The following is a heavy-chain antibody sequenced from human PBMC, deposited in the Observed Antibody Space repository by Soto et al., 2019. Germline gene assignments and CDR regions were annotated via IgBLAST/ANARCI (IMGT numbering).Heavy chain of an antibody. V-gene: IGHV3-23*01. CDR1: GFTFSSYA. D-gene: IGHD6-13*01. J-gene: IGHJ4*02. CDR2: ISGSGGST. CDR3: AKVMEGIAAAGTHPFDY. Sequence: HPGGSLRLSCAASGFTFSSYAMSWVRQAPGKGLEWVSAISGSGGSTYYADSVKGRFTISRDNSKNTLYLQMNSLRAEDTAVYYCAKVMEGIAAAGTHPFDYWGQGTLVTVSS.